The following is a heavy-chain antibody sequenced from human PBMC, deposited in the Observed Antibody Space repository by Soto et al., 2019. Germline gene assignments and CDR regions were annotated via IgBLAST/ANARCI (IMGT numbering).Heavy chain of an antibody. CDR2: INGDGSNT. D-gene: IGHD3-22*01. J-gene: IGHJ4*02. V-gene: IGHV3-74*01. CDR3: ARGPPDNYYDNSGYYNY. CDR1: GFTFSSYW. Sequence: GGSLRLSCAASGFTFSSYWIHWVRQAPGKGLVWISRINGDGSNTNYADSVKGRFAISRDNAKNTLYLQMNSLRAEDTAVYYCARGPPDNYYDNSGYYNYWGQGTLVTVSS.